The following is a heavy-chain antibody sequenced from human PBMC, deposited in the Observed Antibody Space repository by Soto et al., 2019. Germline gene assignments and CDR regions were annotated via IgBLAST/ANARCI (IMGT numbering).Heavy chain of an antibody. D-gene: IGHD3-22*01. CDR3: AKVGISSGYPIDY. J-gene: IGHJ4*02. CDR2: ISGSGGST. CDR1: GFTFGSYA. V-gene: IGHV3-23*01. Sequence: GGSLRLSCAASGFTFGSYALTWVRQAPGKGLGWVSAISGSGGSTYYADSVKGRFTISRDNSKNTLLLQMNSLRAEDTAVYYCAKVGISSGYPIDYWGQGTLVTVSS.